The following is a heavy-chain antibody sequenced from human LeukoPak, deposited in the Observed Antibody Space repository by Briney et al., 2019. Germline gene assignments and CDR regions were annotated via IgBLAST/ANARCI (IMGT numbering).Heavy chain of an antibody. CDR2: IYYSGIT. J-gene: IGHJ5*02. V-gene: IGHV4-39*01. CDR1: GGSISNNLYY. D-gene: IGHD1-20*01. Sequence: PSETLSLTCTVSGGSISNNLYYWGWIRQPPGKGLEWIGSIYYSGITYYNPSLNGRVTISVDTSKNQFFLNLNSLTAADTAVYYCARVSYWVTATLGVVNWFDPWGQGTLVTVSS. CDR3: ARVSYWVTATLGVVNWFDP.